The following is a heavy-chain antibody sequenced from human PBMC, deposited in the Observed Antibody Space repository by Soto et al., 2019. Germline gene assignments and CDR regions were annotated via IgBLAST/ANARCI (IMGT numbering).Heavy chain of an antibody. D-gene: IGHD3-22*01. CDR1: GDSITSGDYY. V-gene: IGHV4-30-4*01. J-gene: IGHJ3*02. Sequence: QVQLQESGPGLVKPSQTLSLTCTVSGDSITSGDYYWSWIRQPPGKGLEWMGFIHYSGSTYHNPSLKSRIHISVDTSKNQFSLQLNSVTAADTAVYYCARGVTYDTTGFDAFDIWGQGTMVTVSS. CDR3: ARGVTYDTTGFDAFDI. CDR2: IHYSGST.